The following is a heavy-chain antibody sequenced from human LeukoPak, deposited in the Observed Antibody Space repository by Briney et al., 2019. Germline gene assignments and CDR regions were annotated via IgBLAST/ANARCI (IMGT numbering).Heavy chain of an antibody. Sequence: SETLSLTCTVSGGSITSTTYYWSWIRQPAGKGPEWIGRIYTSGITAYNPSLESRVTISIDTSKNQFSLRLYSVTAADTAVYYCARERISRRALATRRGDFDYWGQGTLVTVSS. D-gene: IGHD6-6*01. CDR3: ARERISRRALATRRGDFDY. J-gene: IGHJ4*02. CDR2: IYTSGIT. CDR1: GGSITSTTYY. V-gene: IGHV4-61*02.